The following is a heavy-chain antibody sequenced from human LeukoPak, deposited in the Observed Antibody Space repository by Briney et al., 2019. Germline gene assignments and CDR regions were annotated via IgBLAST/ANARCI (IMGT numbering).Heavy chain of an antibody. CDR2: IKQDGSEK. D-gene: IGHD6-13*01. CDR1: GFTFSSYW. V-gene: IGHV3-7*03. J-gene: IGHJ4*02. Sequence: GGSLRLSCAASGFTFSSYWMSWVRQAPGKGLEWVANIKQDGSEKYYVDSVKGRFTISRDNAKNSLYLQMNSLRAEDTAVYYCARSPGSGDSSSWFVLYYFDYWGQGTLVTVSS. CDR3: ARSPGSGDSSSWFVLYYFDY.